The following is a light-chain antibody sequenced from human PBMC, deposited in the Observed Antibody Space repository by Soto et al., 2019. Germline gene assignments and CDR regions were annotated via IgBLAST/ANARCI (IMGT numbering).Light chain of an antibody. Sequence: DIQMTQSPSSLSASVGDRVTITCRASQGISNYLAWYQQKPGKVPKLLIYAASTLQSGVPSRFSGSGSGTDFTLTISILQPEDVATYYCQKYNSAPRVTFGHGTKVDIK. CDR3: QKYNSAPRVT. CDR2: AAS. J-gene: IGKJ3*01. CDR1: QGISNY. V-gene: IGKV1-27*01.